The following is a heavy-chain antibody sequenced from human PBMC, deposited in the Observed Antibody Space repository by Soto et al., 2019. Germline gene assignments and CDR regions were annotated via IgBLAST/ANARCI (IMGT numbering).Heavy chain of an antibody. D-gene: IGHD3-10*01. Sequence: EVQLVESGGGLVQPGGSLRLSCAASGFTFSSYSMNWVRQAPGKGLEWVSSISSSSSYIYYADSVKGRFTISRDNAKNSLYLQMNSLRAEDTAVYYCASIADAMVRGVIMGFDYWGQGTLVTVSS. CDR1: GFTFSSYS. CDR2: ISSSSSYI. V-gene: IGHV3-21*01. CDR3: ASIADAMVRGVIMGFDY. J-gene: IGHJ4*02.